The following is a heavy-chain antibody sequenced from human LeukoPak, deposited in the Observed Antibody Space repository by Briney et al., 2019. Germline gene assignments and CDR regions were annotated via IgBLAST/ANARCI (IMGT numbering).Heavy chain of an antibody. D-gene: IGHD1-26*01. Sequence: GASVKVSCKASGYTFTGYYMHWVRQAPGQGLEWMGWINPNSGGTNYAQKFQGRVTMTRDTSISTAYMELSRLRSDDTAVYYCARDKGATPDAFDIWGQGTMVTVSS. CDR1: GYTFTGYY. CDR3: ARDKGATPDAFDI. V-gene: IGHV1-2*02. CDR2: INPNSGGT. J-gene: IGHJ3*02.